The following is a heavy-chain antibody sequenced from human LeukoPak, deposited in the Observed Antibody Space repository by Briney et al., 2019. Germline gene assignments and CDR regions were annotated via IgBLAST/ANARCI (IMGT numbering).Heavy chain of an antibody. CDR1: GGSFSGYY. J-gene: IGHJ3*02. CDR2: INHSGST. V-gene: IGHV4-34*01. D-gene: IGHD2-2*01. CDR3: ASSSTSPQRSVAFDI. Sequence: PSEILSLTCAVYGGSFSGYYWSWIRQPPGKGLEWIGEINHSGSTNYNPSLKSRVTISVDTSKNQFSLKLSSVTAADTAVYYCASSSTSPQRSVAFDIWGQGTMVTVSS.